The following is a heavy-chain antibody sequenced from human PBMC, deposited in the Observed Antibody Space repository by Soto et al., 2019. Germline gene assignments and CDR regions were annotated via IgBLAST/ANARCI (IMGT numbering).Heavy chain of an antibody. V-gene: IGHV5-51*01. J-gene: IGHJ4*02. Sequence: PGESLKISCKASGYFFTTNWIAWVRQMPGKGLQWMGIIYPGDSDTRYSPSFQGQVTISADKSISTAYLQWSSLKASDTAMYYCARREGPYYSDYWGLGTLVTVSS. CDR1: GYFFTTNW. CDR3: ARREGPYYSDY. CDR2: IYPGDSDT. D-gene: IGHD3-10*01.